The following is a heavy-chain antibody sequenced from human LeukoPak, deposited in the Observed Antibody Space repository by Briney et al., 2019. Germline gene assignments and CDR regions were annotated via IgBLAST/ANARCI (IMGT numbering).Heavy chain of an antibody. CDR1: GFTVSSNY. Sequence: GGSLRLSCAASGFTVSSNYMSWFRQAPGKGLEWVSVIYSGGSTYYADSVKGRFTISRHNSKNTLYLQMNSLRAEDTAVYYCAREVGGSAFDIWGQGTMVTVSS. CDR2: IYSGGST. J-gene: IGHJ3*02. CDR3: AREVGGSAFDI. D-gene: IGHD3-16*01. V-gene: IGHV3-53*04.